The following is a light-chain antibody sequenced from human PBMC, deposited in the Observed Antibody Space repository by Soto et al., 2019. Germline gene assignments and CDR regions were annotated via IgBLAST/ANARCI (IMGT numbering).Light chain of an antibody. V-gene: IGLV2-14*03. Sequence: QSVLTQPASLSGSPGQSLNISCTGTSSDVSGYNYVSWYQHHPGKAPKLIIYDVSNRPSGVSNPFSGSKSGNTASLTISGLQPEDEADYYCSSYTTSNTRQIVFGTGTKVTVL. CDR2: DVS. CDR1: SSDVSGYNY. J-gene: IGLJ1*01. CDR3: SSYTTSNTRQIV.